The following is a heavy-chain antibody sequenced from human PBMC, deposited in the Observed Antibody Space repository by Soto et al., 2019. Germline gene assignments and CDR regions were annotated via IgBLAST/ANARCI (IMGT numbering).Heavy chain of an antibody. CDR1: GYTFTSYD. CDR2: MNPNSGNT. D-gene: IGHD3-3*01. CDR3: AKEGADFWSGYYRHPEYVPEYYFDY. J-gene: IGHJ4*02. Sequence: GASVKVSCKASGYTFTSYDINWVRQATGQGLEWMGWMNPNSGNTGYAQKFQGRVTMTRNTSISTAYMELSSLRSEDTAVYYCAKEGADFWSGYYRHPEYVPEYYFDYWGQGTLVTVSS. V-gene: IGHV1-8*01.